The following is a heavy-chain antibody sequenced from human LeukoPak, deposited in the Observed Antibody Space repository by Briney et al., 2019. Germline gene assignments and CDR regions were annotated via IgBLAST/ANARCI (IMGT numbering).Heavy chain of an antibody. V-gene: IGHV3-30*02. J-gene: IGHJ4*02. CDR3: AKWTRDFNYYDSSGYFDY. D-gene: IGHD3-22*01. Sequence: GGSLRLSCAASGFTFSSHGMHWVRQAPGKGLEWVAFIRYDGSDENYADSVKGRFTISRDNSKNTLYLQMNSLRAEDTAVYYCAKWTRDFNYYDSSGYFDYWGQGTLVTVSS. CDR1: GFTFSSHG. CDR2: IRYDGSDE.